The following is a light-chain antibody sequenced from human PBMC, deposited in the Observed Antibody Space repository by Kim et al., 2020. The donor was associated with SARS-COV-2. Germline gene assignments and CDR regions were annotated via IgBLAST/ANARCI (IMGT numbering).Light chain of an antibody. V-gene: IGKV1-12*01. CDR2: HAS. CDR1: QDIRTL. CDR3: QQSTTFPLT. J-gene: IGKJ4*01. Sequence: ASVGDRVGITCRESQDIRTLLAWYQQKPGKAPKLLIYHASTLERGAPLRFSGSGSGTEFTLSISSLQPEDIATYHCQQSTTFPLTFGGGTKVDIK.